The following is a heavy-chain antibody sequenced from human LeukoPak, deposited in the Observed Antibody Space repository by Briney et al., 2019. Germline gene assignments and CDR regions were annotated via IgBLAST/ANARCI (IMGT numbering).Heavy chain of an antibody. J-gene: IGHJ3*02. CDR3: AKGYRTWKLLGAFDI. CDR1: GFTFDDYA. CDR2: ISWNSGSI. Sequence: PGRSLRLSCAASGFTFDDYAMHWVRQAPGKGLEWVSGISWNSGSIGYADSVKGRFTISRDNAKNSLCLQMNSLRAEDTALYYCAKGYRTWKLLGAFDIWGQGTMVTVSS. D-gene: IGHD1-26*01. V-gene: IGHV3-9*01.